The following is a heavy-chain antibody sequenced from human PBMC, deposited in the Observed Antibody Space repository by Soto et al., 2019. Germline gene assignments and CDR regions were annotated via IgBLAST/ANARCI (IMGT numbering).Heavy chain of an antibody. CDR3: SRVDPGETSPFDH. V-gene: IGHV1-46*03. J-gene: IGHJ4*02. CDR1: GYIFTSYY. Sequence: ASVKVSCKASGYIFTSYYIHWVRQAPGQGLEWMGWINPFGGSRMFAQSFQGRVTMTRDTSTSTVYMEVSSLRSEDTAVYYCSRVDPGETSPFDHWGQGTLVTVSS. D-gene: IGHD3-10*01. CDR2: INPFGGSR.